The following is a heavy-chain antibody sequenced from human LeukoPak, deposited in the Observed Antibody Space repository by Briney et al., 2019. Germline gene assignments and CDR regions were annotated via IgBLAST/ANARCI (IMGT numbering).Heavy chain of an antibody. V-gene: IGHV4-4*09. D-gene: IGHD3-22*01. J-gene: IGHJ4*02. CDR2: ISTSGST. Sequence: PSETLSLTCAVSAASISNYYWSWIRQAPGKGLEWIGYISTSGSTNYNPSLKSRVSISLDTSKNRFSLNLNFVTAADTAVYCCASPRSGYRYTFDYWGQGALVTVSS. CDR1: AASISNYY. CDR3: ASPRSGYRYTFDY.